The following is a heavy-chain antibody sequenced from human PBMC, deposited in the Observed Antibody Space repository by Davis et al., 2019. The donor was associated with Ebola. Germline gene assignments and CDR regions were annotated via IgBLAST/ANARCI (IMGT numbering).Heavy chain of an antibody. CDR2: IYYSGST. D-gene: IGHD2-15*01. CDR1: GGSISSYY. V-gene: IGHV4-59*08. Sequence: ESLKISCTVSGGSISSYYWSWIRQPPGKGLEWIGYIYYSGSTNYNPSLKSRVTISVDTSKNQFSLKLSSVTAADTAVYYCARQASGNCSGGSCYSAYFDYWGQGTLVTVSS. CDR3: ARQASGNCSGGSCYSAYFDY. J-gene: IGHJ4*02.